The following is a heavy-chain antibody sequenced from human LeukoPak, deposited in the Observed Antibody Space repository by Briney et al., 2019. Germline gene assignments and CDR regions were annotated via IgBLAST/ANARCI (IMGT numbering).Heavy chain of an antibody. V-gene: IGHV3-21*04. D-gene: IGHD3-22*01. Sequence: PGGSLRLSCAASGFTFSSYSMNWVRQAPGKGLEWVSSISSSSSYIYYADSVKGRFTISRDNAKNSLYLQMNSLRAEDTAVYYCAKPPHYYDSSGYYPFQYWGQGTLVTVSS. CDR2: ISSSSSYI. J-gene: IGHJ1*01. CDR1: GFTFSSYS. CDR3: AKPPHYYDSSGYYPFQY.